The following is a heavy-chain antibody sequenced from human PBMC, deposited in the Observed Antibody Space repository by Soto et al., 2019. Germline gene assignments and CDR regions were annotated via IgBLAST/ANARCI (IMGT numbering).Heavy chain of an antibody. CDR2: IRGHNGDT. V-gene: IGHV1-18*01. J-gene: IGHJ6*03. CDR1: GYTFNSHG. Sequence: QVQLVQSGGEVKKPGASVKVSCKASGYTFNSHGISWVRQAPGQGPEWMGWIRGHNGDTNYAQKLQGRVTVNTDTSTSTAYMELRSLSSDDTAVYYCARMLRLSNTDYYHYMDVWGKRTKVTVSS. D-gene: IGHD3-10*01. CDR3: ARMLRLSNTDYYHYMDV.